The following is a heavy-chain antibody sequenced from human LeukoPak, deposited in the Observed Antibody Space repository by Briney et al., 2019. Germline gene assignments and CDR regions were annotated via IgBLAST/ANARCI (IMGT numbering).Heavy chain of an antibody. Sequence: SETLSLTCAVSGGSFSGYYWSWIRQPPGKGLEWIGEVNHGGSTNYNPSLKSQVTISIDTSKNQFSLKLSSVTAADTAVYYCARDYVGVAGTFDYWGQGTLVTVSS. J-gene: IGHJ4*02. CDR1: GGSFSGYY. CDR3: ARDYVGVAGTFDY. V-gene: IGHV4-34*01. CDR2: VNHGGST. D-gene: IGHD6-19*01.